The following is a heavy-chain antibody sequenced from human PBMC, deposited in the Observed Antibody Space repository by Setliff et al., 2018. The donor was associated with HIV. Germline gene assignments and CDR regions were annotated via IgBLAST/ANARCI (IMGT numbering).Heavy chain of an antibody. CDR2: VNPNNGDT. CDR1: GYIFNVYH. J-gene: IGHJ6*03. D-gene: IGHD2-21*02. CDR3: ARELGLAALHGPMDL. V-gene: IGHV1-2*07. Sequence: ASVKVSCKASGYIFNVYHMHWMRQAPGQGLEWMGWVNPNNGDTKYAHDFEGRVTMTRDTSSSTAYMELSSLTSDDTAVYYCARELGLAALHGPMDLWGKGTTVTVSS.